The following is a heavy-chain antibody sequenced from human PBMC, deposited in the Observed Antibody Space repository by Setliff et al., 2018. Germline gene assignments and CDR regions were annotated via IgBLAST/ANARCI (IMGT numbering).Heavy chain of an antibody. Sequence: GGSLRLSCAASGFTFSSYWMHWVRQAPGKGLVWVSRITTDGSITTYADSVKGRFTISRDNAKNTLYLQMNSLRAEDTAVYYCSRDRGGSYQDYWGPGTLVTVSS. CDR1: GFTFSSYW. V-gene: IGHV3-74*01. J-gene: IGHJ4*02. CDR3: SRDRGGSYQDY. D-gene: IGHD1-26*01. CDR2: ITTDGSIT.